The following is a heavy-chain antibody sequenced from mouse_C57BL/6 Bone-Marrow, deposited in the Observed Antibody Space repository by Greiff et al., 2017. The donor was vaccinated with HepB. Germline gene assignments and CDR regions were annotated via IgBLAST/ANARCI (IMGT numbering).Heavy chain of an antibody. J-gene: IGHJ1*03. D-gene: IGHD1-1*01. CDR2: IYPGNSDT. CDR3: TRTKATVVRYWYFDV. Sequence: VQLQQSGTVLARPGASVKMSCKTSGYTFTSYWMHWVKQRPGQGLEWIGAIYPGNSDTSYNQKFKGKAKLTAVTSASTAYMELSSLTNEDSAVYYCTRTKATVVRYWYFDVWGTGTTVTVSS. CDR1: GYTFTSYW. V-gene: IGHV1-5*01.